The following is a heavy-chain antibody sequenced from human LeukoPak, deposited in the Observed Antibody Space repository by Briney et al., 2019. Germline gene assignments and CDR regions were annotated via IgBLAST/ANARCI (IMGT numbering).Heavy chain of an antibody. Sequence: SHTLSPTLTMSGGSISNTYWSWTSPQPRNWMGWIGYIHYSGGTKYNPSLKSRVIISVDMSMNQFSLKLSSVTAADTAMYYCAKHSVLTGSGYAFDIWGQGTAVTVSS. V-gene: IGHV4-59*08. J-gene: IGHJ3*02. CDR3: AKHSVLTGSGYAFDI. CDR2: IHYSGGT. D-gene: IGHD3-9*01. CDR1: GGSISNTY.